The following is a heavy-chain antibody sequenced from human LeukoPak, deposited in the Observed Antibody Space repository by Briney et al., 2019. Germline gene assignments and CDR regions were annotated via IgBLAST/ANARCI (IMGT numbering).Heavy chain of an antibody. J-gene: IGHJ4*02. CDR2: ISANNGET. CDR3: ARVPPSAHQLLSSDY. CDR1: GYTFTNYG. V-gene: IGHV1-18*04. D-gene: IGHD2-2*01. Sequence: ASVMVSCKASGYTFTNYGISRVRQAPGQGLEWMSWISANNGETRYAQNFQGRVTMTTDTSTTTAYMELRSLRSDDTAVYYCARVPPSAHQLLSSDYWGQGTQVTVSS.